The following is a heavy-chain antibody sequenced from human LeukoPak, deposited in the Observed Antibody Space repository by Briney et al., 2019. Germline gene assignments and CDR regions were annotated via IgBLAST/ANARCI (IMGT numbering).Heavy chain of an antibody. CDR1: GYTFTSYD. V-gene: IGHV1-8*01. Sequence: ASVKVSCKASGYTFTSYDINWVRQATGQGLEWMGWMNPNSGNTGYAQKLQGRVTMTRNTSISTAYMELSSLRSEDTAVYYCARGYIAAAGRFSVYWGQGTLVTVSS. D-gene: IGHD6-13*01. J-gene: IGHJ4*02. CDR2: MNPNSGNT. CDR3: ARGYIAAAGRFSVY.